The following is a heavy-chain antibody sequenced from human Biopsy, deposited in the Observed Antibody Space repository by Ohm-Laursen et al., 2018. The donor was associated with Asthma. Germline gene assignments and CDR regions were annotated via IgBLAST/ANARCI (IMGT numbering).Heavy chain of an antibody. CDR3: ARGPELDV. CDR2: IYYSGKT. CDR1: GDAMSTSGSY. J-gene: IGHJ6*02. Sequence: SETLSLTRIVSGDAMSTSGSYWGWIRQSPGKGLEWIGSIYYSGKTYYNPSLESRVTKSPDQSKNHFSLKLTSATAADTAVYYCARGPELDVWGQGTTVTVSS. V-gene: IGHV4-39*02.